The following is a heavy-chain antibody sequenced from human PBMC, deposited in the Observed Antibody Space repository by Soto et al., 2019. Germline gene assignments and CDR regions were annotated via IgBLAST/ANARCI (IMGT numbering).Heavy chain of an antibody. Sequence: QVQLVESGGGVVQPGRSLRLSCAASGFTFSSYGMHWVRQAPGKGLEWVAVIWYDGSNKYYADSVKGRFTISRDNSKNPRYLQMSRLGAEDTAVYYWARGGTVVAVTQYYYGMDVWGQGTTVTVSS. D-gene: IGHD2-15*01. J-gene: IGHJ6*02. V-gene: IGHV3-33*01. CDR1: GFTFSSYG. CDR2: IWYDGSNK. CDR3: ARGGTVVAVTQYYYGMDV.